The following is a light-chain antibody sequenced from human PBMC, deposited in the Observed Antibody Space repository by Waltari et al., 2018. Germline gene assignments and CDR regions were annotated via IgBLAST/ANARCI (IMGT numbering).Light chain of an antibody. CDR1: SSDVGGYDY. CDR2: DVT. Sequence: QSALTQPAPVSESPGQSITISCTGTSSDVGGYDYVSWYQQHPGKAPKLMIYDVTKRPSGVSNRFSGSKSGNTASLTISGLQAEDEADYYCSSYTSSNTEVFGGGTRLTVL. V-gene: IGLV2-14*01. J-gene: IGLJ2*01. CDR3: SSYTSSNTEV.